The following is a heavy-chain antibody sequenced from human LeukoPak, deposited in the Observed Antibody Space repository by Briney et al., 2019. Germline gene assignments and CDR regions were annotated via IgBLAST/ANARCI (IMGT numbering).Heavy chain of an antibody. J-gene: IGHJ4*02. V-gene: IGHV4-61*02. CDR2: IYTSGST. Sequence: SETLSLTCTVSGGSISSGSYYWSWIRQPAGKGLEWIGRIYTSGSTNYNPSLKSRVTISVDTSKNQFSLKLSSVTAADTAVYYCARASGSYCFDYWGQGTLVTVSS. CDR3: ARASGSYCFDY. D-gene: IGHD1-26*01. CDR1: GGSISSGSYY.